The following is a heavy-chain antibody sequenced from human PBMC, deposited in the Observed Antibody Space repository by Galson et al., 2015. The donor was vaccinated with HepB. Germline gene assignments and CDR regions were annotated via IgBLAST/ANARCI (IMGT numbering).Heavy chain of an antibody. V-gene: IGHV1-69*02. Sequence: SVKVSCKASGGTFSSYTISWVRQAPGQGLEWMGRIIPILGIANYAQKFQGRVTMTRNTSISTAYMELSSLRSEDTAVYYCARGLSCSSTSCYVYYYYGMDVWGQGTTVTVSS. CDR3: ARGLSCSSTSCYVYYYYGMDV. CDR2: IIPILGIA. D-gene: IGHD2-2*01. CDR1: GGTFSSYT. J-gene: IGHJ6*02.